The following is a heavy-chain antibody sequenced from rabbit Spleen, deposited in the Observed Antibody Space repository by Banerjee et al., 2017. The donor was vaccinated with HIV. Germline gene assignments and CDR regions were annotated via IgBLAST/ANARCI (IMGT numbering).Heavy chain of an antibody. Sequence: QSLEESGGDLVKPGASLTLTCTASGVSFSSSSYMCWVRQAPGKGLEWIACIDIGSSGFTYFATWAKGRFTISKTSSTTVTLQMTSLTAADTATYFCARDTGTSFSTYGMDLWGPGTLVTVS. J-gene: IGHJ6*01. CDR3: ARDTGTSFSTYGMDL. D-gene: IGHD7-1*01. CDR1: GVSFSSSSY. CDR2: IDIGSSGFT. V-gene: IGHV1S40*01.